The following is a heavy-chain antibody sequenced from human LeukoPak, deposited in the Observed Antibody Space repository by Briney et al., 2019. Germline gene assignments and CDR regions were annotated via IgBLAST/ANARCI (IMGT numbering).Heavy chain of an antibody. D-gene: IGHD3-10*02. CDR2: IYPGDSDT. Sequence: GESLNISCKGSGYTFTSFWIGWVRQIPGKGLEWIGIIYPGDSDTRYSPSLQAHVTISADKSISDAYLQCSSLKASGTAMYYCATVLCPRLGFDYWGQGTLVTVSS. CDR3: ATVLCPRLGFDY. CDR1: GYTFTSFW. J-gene: IGHJ4*02. V-gene: IGHV5-51*01.